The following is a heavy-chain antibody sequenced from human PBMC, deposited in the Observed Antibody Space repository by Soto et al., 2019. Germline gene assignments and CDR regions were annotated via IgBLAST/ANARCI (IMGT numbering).Heavy chain of an antibody. Sequence: SETLSLTCTVSGGSISSYYWSWIRQPPGKGLEWIGYIYYSGSTNYNPSLKSRVTISVDTLKNPFLLQLSSVTAADTAVYYSARAPPESTYYFDYWGQGTLVTVSS. J-gene: IGHJ4*02. CDR2: IYYSGST. CDR3: ARAPPESTYYFDY. V-gene: IGHV4-59*01. CDR1: GGSISSYY.